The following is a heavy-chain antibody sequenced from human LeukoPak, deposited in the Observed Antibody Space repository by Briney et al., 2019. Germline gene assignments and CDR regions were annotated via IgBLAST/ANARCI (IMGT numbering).Heavy chain of an antibody. CDR2: IYTGGTT. D-gene: IGHD2-15*01. V-gene: IGHV3-53*01. CDR1: GFTVSNYY. Sequence: GGSLRLSCAVSGFTVSNYYMTWVRQAPGKGLEWVSVIYTGGTTGHAGSVKGRFTISRDNSKNTLYLQLSSLRAEDTALYYCARGAGRGIYYFDSWGQGTLVTVSS. CDR3: ARGAGRGIYYFDS. J-gene: IGHJ4*02.